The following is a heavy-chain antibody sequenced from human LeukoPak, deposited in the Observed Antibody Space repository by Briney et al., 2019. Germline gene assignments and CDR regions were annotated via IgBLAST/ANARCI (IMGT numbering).Heavy chain of an antibody. D-gene: IGHD5-12*01. Sequence: GGSLTLSYAVSGLYFSNYWMSWVRQAPGKGLEWVANMKQDGSEKYFVDSVRGRFTISRDNGKNSLYLQMNSLRVEDTAVYYCARDAGHTGYDLLDYWGQGTLVTVSS. CDR1: GLYFSNYW. V-gene: IGHV3-7*01. CDR3: ARDAGHTGYDLLDY. J-gene: IGHJ4*02. CDR2: MKQDGSEK.